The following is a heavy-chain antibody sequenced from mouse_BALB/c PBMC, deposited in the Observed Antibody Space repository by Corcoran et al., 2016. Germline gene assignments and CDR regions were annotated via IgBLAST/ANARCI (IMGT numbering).Heavy chain of an antibody. Sequence: QIQLVQSGPELKKPGETVKISCKASGYTFTNYGMNWVKQAPGKGLKWMGWINTYTGEPTYADDFKGRFAFSLETSASTAYLQINNLKNEDTATYFCASDYGSSQAWCAYWGQGTLVTVSA. CDR2: INTYTGEP. J-gene: IGHJ3*01. CDR1: GYTFTNYG. D-gene: IGHD1-1*01. CDR3: ASDYGSSQAWCAY. V-gene: IGHV9-3-1*01.